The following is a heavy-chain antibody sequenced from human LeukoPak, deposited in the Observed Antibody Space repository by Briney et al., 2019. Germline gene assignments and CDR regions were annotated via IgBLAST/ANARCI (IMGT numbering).Heavy chain of an antibody. CDR3: ARDGIAVAGLDY. J-gene: IGHJ4*02. V-gene: IGHV4-39*07. CDR1: GGSINSYY. Sequence: SETLSLTCTVSGGSINSYYWSWIRQPPGKGLEWIGSIYYSGSTYYNPSLKSRVTISVDTSKNQFSLKLSSVTAADTAVYYCARDGIAVAGLDYWGQGTLVTVSS. D-gene: IGHD6-19*01. CDR2: IYYSGST.